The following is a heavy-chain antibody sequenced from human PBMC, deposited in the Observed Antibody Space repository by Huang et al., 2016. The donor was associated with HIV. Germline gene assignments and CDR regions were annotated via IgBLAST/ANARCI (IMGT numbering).Heavy chain of an antibody. D-gene: IGHD3-22*01. Sequence: EVQLVESGGGLVKPGGSLRLSCEASGFTFSKAWMSWGRQAQGKGLEWVGRIKSKTDGGTTDYPAPVKGRFTISREDSRNTLYLQMNSLKTEDTAVYYCTTHLDYYDSSGYYFGNYWGQGTLVTVSS. J-gene: IGHJ4*02. V-gene: IGHV3-15*01. CDR2: IKSKTDGGTT. CDR1: GFTFSKAW. CDR3: TTHLDYYDSSGYYFGNY.